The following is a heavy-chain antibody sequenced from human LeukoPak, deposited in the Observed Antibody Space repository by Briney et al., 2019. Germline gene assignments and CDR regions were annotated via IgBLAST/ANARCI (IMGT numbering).Heavy chain of an antibody. V-gene: IGHV1-46*01. D-gene: IGHD4-17*01. CDR1: GYTFSTYY. Sequence: ASVKVSCKASGYTFSTYYMHWVRQAPGQGLEWMGVINPSGGSTSYAQKFQGRITMTRDTSTSSVYMEQSSLRSEDTAVYYCASDNSGDHETNWFDPWGQGTLVTVSS. CDR3: ASDNSGDHETNWFDP. CDR2: INPSGGST. J-gene: IGHJ5*02.